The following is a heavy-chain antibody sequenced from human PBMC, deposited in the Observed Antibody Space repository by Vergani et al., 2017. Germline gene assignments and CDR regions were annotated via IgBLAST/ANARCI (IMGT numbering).Heavy chain of an antibody. Sequence: QVQLVQSGAEVKKPGASVKVSCKASGYTFTSYDINWVRQATGQGLEWMGWMNPNSGNTGYAQKFQGWVTMTRDTSISTAYMELSRLRSDDTAVYYCARGHRGTNIVVVPAAIWFDPWGQGTLVTVSS. J-gene: IGHJ5*02. CDR3: ARGHRGTNIVVVPAAIWFDP. D-gene: IGHD2-2*01. CDR2: MNPNSGNT. V-gene: IGHV1-8*01. CDR1: GYTFTSYD.